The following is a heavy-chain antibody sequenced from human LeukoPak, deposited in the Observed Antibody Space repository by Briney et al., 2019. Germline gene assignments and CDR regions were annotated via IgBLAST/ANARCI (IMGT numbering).Heavy chain of an antibody. CDR2: ISAYNGNT. D-gene: IGHD2-21*01. Sequence: ASVKASCKASGYTFTSYGISWVRQAPGQGLEWMGWISAYNGNTNYALKLQGRVTMTTDTSSRTAYMELRSLRSDDTAVYYCARVGGVISVGGFDYWGQGTLVTVSS. V-gene: IGHV1-18*01. J-gene: IGHJ4*02. CDR3: ARVGGVISVGGFDY. CDR1: GYTFTSYG.